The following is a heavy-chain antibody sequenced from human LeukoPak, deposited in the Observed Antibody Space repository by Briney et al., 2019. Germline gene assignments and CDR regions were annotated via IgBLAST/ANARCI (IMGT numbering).Heavy chain of an antibody. Sequence: SQTLSLTCTVSGGSISSGDYYWSWIRQPPGKGLEWIGYIYYSGSTYYNPSLKSRATISVDTSKNQFSLKLSSVTAADTAVYYCARELISYGTYYYDSSGLNYWGQGTLVTVSS. CDR1: GGSISSGDYY. J-gene: IGHJ4*02. V-gene: IGHV4-30-4*08. CDR2: IYYSGST. CDR3: ARELISYGTYYYDSSGLNY. D-gene: IGHD3-22*01.